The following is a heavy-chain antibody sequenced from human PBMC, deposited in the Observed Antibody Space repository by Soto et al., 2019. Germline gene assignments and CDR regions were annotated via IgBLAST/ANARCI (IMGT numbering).Heavy chain of an antibody. J-gene: IGHJ6*02. V-gene: IGHV4-31*03. D-gene: IGHD2-2*03. CDR2: IYYSGST. CDR1: GGSISSGGYY. Sequence: SETLSLTCTVSGGSISSGGYYWSWIRQHPGKGLEWIGYIYYSGSTYYNPSLKSRVTISVDTSKNQFSLKLSSVTAADTAVYYCARDGYCSSTSCYDVLDFWGQGTTVTVSS. CDR3: ARDGYCSSTSCYDVLDF.